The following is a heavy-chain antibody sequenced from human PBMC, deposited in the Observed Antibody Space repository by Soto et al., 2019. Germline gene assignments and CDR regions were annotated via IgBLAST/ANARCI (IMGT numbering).Heavy chain of an antibody. CDR1: GFTFSSYA. CDR3: ARRGPGTYFDY. V-gene: IGHV3-23*01. D-gene: IGHD6-13*01. Sequence: EVQLLDSGGGLVQPGGSLRLSCAASGFTFSSYAMNWVRQAPGKGLEWVSVISGSGDSTYYADSVKGRFTISRDNSKNTLYLQMNSLRTEDTAVYYCARRGPGTYFDYXXXGXLVTVSS. J-gene: IGHJ4*01. CDR2: ISGSGDST.